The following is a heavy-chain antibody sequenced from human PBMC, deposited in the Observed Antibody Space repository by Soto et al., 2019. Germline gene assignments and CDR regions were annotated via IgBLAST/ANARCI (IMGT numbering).Heavy chain of an antibody. CDR1: GYTFTSYD. V-gene: IGHV1-8*01. J-gene: IGHJ6*02. Sequence: QVQLVQSGAEVKKPGASVKVSCKASGYTFTSYDINWVRQATGQGLEWMGWMNPNSGNTGYAQKFQGRVTMTRNTTISTADMELSSLISKDTAVYYCARGYGSSRSRLMHVWGQGTTVTVSS. CDR3: ARGYGSSRSRLMHV. D-gene: IGHD4-17*01. CDR2: MNPNSGNT.